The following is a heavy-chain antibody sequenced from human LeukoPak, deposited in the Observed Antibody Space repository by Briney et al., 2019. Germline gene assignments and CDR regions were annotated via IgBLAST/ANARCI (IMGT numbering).Heavy chain of an antibody. CDR1: GYTFTSYA. V-gene: IGHV1-69*05. Sequence: SVKVSCKASGYTFTSYAISWVRQAPGQGLEWMGGIIPIFGTANYAQKFQGRVTITTDESTSTAYMELSSLRSEDTAVYYCARFLAAAGTRRYYYYYYMDVWGRGTTVTVSS. J-gene: IGHJ6*03. D-gene: IGHD6-13*01. CDR2: IIPIFGTA. CDR3: ARFLAAAGTRRYYYYYYMDV.